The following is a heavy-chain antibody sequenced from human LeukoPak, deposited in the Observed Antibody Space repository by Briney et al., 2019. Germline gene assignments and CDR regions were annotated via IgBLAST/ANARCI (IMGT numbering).Heavy chain of an antibody. J-gene: IGHJ3*02. V-gene: IGHV1-69*13. CDR2: IIPIFGTA. CDR3: ARPILEWSQYDAFDI. Sequence: SVKVSCKASGGTFSSYAISWVRQAPGQGLEWMGGIIPIFGTANYAQKFQGRVTITADESTSTAYMELSSLRSEDTAVYYCARPILEWSQYDAFDIWGQETMVTVSS. D-gene: IGHD3-3*01. CDR1: GGTFSSYA.